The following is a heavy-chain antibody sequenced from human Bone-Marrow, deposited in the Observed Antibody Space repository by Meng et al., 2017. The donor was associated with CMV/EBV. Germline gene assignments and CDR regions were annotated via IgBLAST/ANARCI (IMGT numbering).Heavy chain of an antibody. Sequence: GGSLRLSCVVSGFTFHDYAMHWVRQAPGKGLEWVSLISWDGGSTYYADSVKGRFTISRDNSKNSLYLQMNSLRTEDTALYYCVGSKDYYYYGMDVWGQGTTVTVSS. J-gene: IGHJ6*02. V-gene: IGHV3-43*01. CDR3: VGSKDYYYYGMDV. CDR2: ISWDGGST. CDR1: GFTFHDYA. D-gene: IGHD1-26*01.